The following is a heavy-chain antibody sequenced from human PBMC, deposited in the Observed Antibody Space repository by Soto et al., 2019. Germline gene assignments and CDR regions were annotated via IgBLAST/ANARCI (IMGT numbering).Heavy chain of an antibody. V-gene: IGHV4-59*01. D-gene: IGHD2-15*01. Sequence: PSETLSLPCTVSGGSISGSYWSWIRQTPWKVLEWVGYIHYSGITNYNPSLKSRVTMSVDSAKNQFSLQLSSVTAADTAVYFCTKYRRTDAEGYSFDYWGQGALVTVSS. J-gene: IGHJ4*02. CDR3: TKYRRTDAEGYSFDY. CDR1: GGSISGSY. CDR2: IHYSGIT.